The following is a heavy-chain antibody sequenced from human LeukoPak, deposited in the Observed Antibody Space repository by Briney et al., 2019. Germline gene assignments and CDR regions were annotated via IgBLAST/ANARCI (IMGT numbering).Heavy chain of an antibody. CDR1: GYTFTSYH. Sequence: ASVKASCKASGYTFTSYHIDWVRQAPGQGPEWMGWMNAESGHTGYAQNLEGRVSMTRDTSTNTAYMELRSLRSEDTAVYFCARGMFDNSGHYYYFYYALDVWGQGTTVTVSS. CDR3: ARGMFDNSGHYYYFYYALDV. J-gene: IGHJ6*02. V-gene: IGHV1-8*01. CDR2: MNAESGHT. D-gene: IGHD3-22*01.